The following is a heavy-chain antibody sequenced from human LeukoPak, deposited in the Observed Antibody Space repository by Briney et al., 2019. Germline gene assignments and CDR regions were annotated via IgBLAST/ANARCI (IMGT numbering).Heavy chain of an antibody. Sequence: SETLPLTCAVYGGSFSGYYWSWIRQPPGKGLEWIGEINHSGSTNYNPSLKSRVTISVDTSKNQFSLKLSSVTAADTAVYYCARGGYCSSTSCYGDFDYWGQGTLVTVSS. CDR1: GGSFSGYY. D-gene: IGHD2-2*01. V-gene: IGHV4-34*01. J-gene: IGHJ4*02. CDR3: ARGGYCSSTSCYGDFDY. CDR2: INHSGST.